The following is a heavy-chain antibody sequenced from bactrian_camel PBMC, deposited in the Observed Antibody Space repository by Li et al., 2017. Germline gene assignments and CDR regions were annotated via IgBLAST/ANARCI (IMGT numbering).Heavy chain of an antibody. CDR3: AADQAPAPYYRGSTSHTVQVSDIHNS. CDR1: GFTFSTYY. J-gene: IGHJ4*01. Sequence: LVESGGGLVQPGGPLRLSCAASGFTFSTYYVNWVRQAPGKGLEWVSSISGSSRMYYSNSVKGRCTIARDNTKNTLYLHMNNLKPEDTAMYYCAADQAPAPYYRGSTSHTVQVSDIHNSWGQGTQVTVS. CDR2: ISGSSRM. D-gene: IGHD2*01. V-gene: IGHV3-2*01.